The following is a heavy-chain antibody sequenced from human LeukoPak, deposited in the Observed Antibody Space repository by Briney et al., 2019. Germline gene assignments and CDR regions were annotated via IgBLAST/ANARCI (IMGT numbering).Heavy chain of an antibody. CDR1: GYTFTSYD. D-gene: IGHD2-2*01. V-gene: IGHV1-8*01. CDR2: MNPNSGNT. Sequence: GASVKVSCKASGYTFTSYDINWVRQATGQGLEWMGWMNPNSGNTGYAQKFQGRVTMTRNTSISTAYMELSSLRSEDTAVYYCARVGYQLLWGYYYGMDVWGQRTTVSVSS. J-gene: IGHJ6*02. CDR3: ARVGYQLLWGYYYGMDV.